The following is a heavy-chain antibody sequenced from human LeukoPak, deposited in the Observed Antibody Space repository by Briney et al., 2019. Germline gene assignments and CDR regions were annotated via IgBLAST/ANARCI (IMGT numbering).Heavy chain of an antibody. CDR3: ARLVAAAAIKGYYYYYYMGV. Sequence: GGSVKVSCKASGYTFTSYDINWVRQATGQGLEWMGWMNPNSGNTGYAQKFQGRVTMTRNTSISTAYMELSSLRSEDTAVYYCARLVAAAAIKGYYYYYYMGVWGKGTTVTISS. J-gene: IGHJ6*03. D-gene: IGHD6-13*01. V-gene: IGHV1-8*01. CDR2: MNPNSGNT. CDR1: GYTFTSYD.